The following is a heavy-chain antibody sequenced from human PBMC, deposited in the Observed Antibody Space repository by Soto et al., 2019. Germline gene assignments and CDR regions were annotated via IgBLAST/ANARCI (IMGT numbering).Heavy chain of an antibody. CDR3: ARPYSGSYYDDFDI. J-gene: IGHJ3*02. V-gene: IGHV5-51*01. CDR1: GYSFTSYW. CDR2: IYPGDSET. D-gene: IGHD1-26*01. Sequence: GESLKISCKGSGYSFTSYWIGWVRQMPGKGLEWVGIIYPGDSETRDSPSFQGQVTKSAVKSISNGYLQWSSPKASDTAMYYCARPYSGSYYDDFDIWGQGTMVTVSS.